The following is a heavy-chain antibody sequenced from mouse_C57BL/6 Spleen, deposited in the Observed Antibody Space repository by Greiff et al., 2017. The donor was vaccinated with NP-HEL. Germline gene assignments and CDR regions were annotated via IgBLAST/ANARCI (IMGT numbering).Heavy chain of an antibody. Sequence: VQLQQSGPELVKPGASVKISCKASGYAFSSSWMNWVKRRPGKGLEWIGRIYPGDGDTNYNGKFKGKATLTADKSSSTAYMQLSSLTSEDSAVYFCARWTLRDYFDYWGQGTTLTVSS. D-gene: IGHD1-1*01. CDR1: GYAFSSSW. CDR2: IYPGDGDT. J-gene: IGHJ2*01. V-gene: IGHV1-82*01. CDR3: ARWTLRDYFDY.